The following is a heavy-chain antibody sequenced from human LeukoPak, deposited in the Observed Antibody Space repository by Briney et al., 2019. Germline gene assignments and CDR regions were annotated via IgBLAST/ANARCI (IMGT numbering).Heavy chain of an antibody. J-gene: IGHJ5*02. CDR1: GYSISSGYY. CDR3: ARAYRSSWYANWFDP. D-gene: IGHD6-13*01. CDR2: IYHSGST. Sequence: SETLSLTCTVSGYSISSGYYWGWIRQPPGKGLEWIGSIYHSGSTYYNPSLKSRVTISVDTSKNQFSLKLSSVTAAGTAVYFCARAYRSSWYANWFDPWGQGTLVTVSS. V-gene: IGHV4-38-2*02.